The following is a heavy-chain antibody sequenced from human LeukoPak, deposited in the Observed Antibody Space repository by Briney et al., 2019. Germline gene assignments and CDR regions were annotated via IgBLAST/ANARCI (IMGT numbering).Heavy chain of an antibody. CDR3: AIRVEHYYYMDV. CDR1: GYSISSGYH. J-gene: IGHJ6*03. D-gene: IGHD1-1*01. CDR2: IYQSGST. V-gene: IGHV4-38-2*01. Sequence: SPETLSLTCAVFGYSISSGYHCGWLRQPPGKGLEWSGSIYQSGSTYYNPSLKSRVTTSVDTSKNQFSLNLSSVTAADTAVYYWAIRVEHYYYMDVWDKGTTVTVFS.